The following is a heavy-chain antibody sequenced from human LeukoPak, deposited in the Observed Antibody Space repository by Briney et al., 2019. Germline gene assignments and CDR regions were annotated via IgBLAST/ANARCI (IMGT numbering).Heavy chain of an antibody. V-gene: IGHV1-69*05. CDR3: ARDRTLGYCSSTSCHKNWFDP. D-gene: IGHD2-2*01. Sequence: GPSVKVSCKASGGTFSSYAISWVRQAPGQGLEWMGGIIPIFGTANYAQKFQGRVTITTDESTSTAYMELSSLRSEDTAVYYCARDRTLGYCSSTSCHKNWFDPWGQGTLVTVSS. CDR1: GGTFSSYA. J-gene: IGHJ5*02. CDR2: IIPIFGTA.